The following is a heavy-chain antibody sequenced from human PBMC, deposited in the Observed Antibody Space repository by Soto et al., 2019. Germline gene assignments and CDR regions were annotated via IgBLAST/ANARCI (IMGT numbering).Heavy chain of an antibody. D-gene: IGHD3-22*01. CDR3: ARDRSHYYDSSGPDAFDL. V-gene: IGHV1-69*13. J-gene: IGHJ3*01. CDR1: GGTFSSYA. CDR2: IIPIFGTA. Sequence: SVKVSCKASGGTFSSYAISWVRQAPGQGLEWMGGIIPIFGTANYAQKFQGRVTITADESTSTAYMELSSLRSEDTAVYYCARDRSHYYDSSGPDAFDLWGQGRMVTV.